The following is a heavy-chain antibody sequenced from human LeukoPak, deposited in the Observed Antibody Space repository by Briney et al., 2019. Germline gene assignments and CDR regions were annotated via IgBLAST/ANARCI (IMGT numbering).Heavy chain of an antibody. CDR1: GYTFTSYA. CDR2: INAGNGNT. CDR3: ARDLSYDSSCYYYGGDYYYYGMDV. Sequence: GASVNVSCKASGYTFTSYAMHWVRQAPGQRLEWMGWINAGNGNTKYSQKFQGRVTITRDTSASTAYMELSSLRSEDTAVYYCARDLSYDSSCYYYGGDYYYYGMDVWGQGTTVTVSS. D-gene: IGHD3-22*01. J-gene: IGHJ6*02. V-gene: IGHV1-3*01.